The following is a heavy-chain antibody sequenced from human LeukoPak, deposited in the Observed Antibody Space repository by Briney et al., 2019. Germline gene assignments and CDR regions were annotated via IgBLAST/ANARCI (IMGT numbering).Heavy chain of an antibody. CDR2: ISGSGGST. D-gene: IGHD5-12*01. V-gene: IGHV3-23*01. Sequence: GGSLRLSCAASGFIFSNYGMTWVRQAPGKGLEWVSTISGSGGSTYYADSVKGRFTISRDNSKNTLYLQMNSLRAEDTAVYYCAKVRKATENDYWGQGTLVTVSS. CDR1: GFIFSNYG. CDR3: AKVRKATENDY. J-gene: IGHJ4*02.